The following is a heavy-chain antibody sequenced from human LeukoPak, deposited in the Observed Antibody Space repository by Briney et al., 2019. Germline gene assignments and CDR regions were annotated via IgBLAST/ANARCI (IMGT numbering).Heavy chain of an antibody. CDR2: IWYDGSNK. CDR1: GFTFSSYG. CDR3: ARDRNYYGSGSCRGWFDP. V-gene: IGHV3-33*01. D-gene: IGHD3-10*01. J-gene: IGHJ5*02. Sequence: GRSLRLSCAASGFTFSSYGMHWVRQAPGKGLEWVAVIWYDGSNKYYADSVKGRFTISRDNSKNTLYLQMNSLRAEDTAVYYCARDRNYYGSGSCRGWFDPWGQGTLVTVSS.